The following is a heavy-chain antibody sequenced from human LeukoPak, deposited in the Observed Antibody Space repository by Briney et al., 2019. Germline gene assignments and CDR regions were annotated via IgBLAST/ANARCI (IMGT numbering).Heavy chain of an antibody. CDR1: GGSINTYY. CDR2: ISAGGNT. D-gene: IGHD5-24*01. J-gene: IGHJ3*02. CDR3: AGNRDAYFLNAFDI. Sequence: PSETLSLTCTVSGGSINTYYWSWIRQPAGKGLEWIGRISAGGNTYFNPSLKSRVAISVDSYKNQFSLTLSSVTAADTAVYYCAGNRDAYFLNAFDIWGQGTMVTVSS. V-gene: IGHV4-4*07.